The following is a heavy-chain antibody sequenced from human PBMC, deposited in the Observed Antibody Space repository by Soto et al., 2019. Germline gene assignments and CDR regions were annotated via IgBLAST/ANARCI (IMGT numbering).Heavy chain of an antibody. J-gene: IGHJ4*02. CDR2: IYTGGLT. CDR3: ARTIGGASSLYFDY. Sequence: EVQLVESGGALVQPGGSLRLSCAASGFIVSSNYMNWVRQAPGKGLEWVSVIYTGGLTSYADSVKGRFTISRDSSKNKLYLQMNSLRTEDTAVYYCARTIGGASSLYFDYWGQGTLVSVSS. D-gene: IGHD2-15*01. V-gene: IGHV3-66*01. CDR1: GFIVSSNY.